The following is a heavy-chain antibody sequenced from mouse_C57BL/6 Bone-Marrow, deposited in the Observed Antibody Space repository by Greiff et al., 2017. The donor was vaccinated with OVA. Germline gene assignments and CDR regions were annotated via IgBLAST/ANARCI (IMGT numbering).Heavy chain of an antibody. CDR3: ASDVSNYLSWWAC. Sequence: QVQLQQSGAELVKPGASVKMSCKASGYTFTSYWITWVKQRPGQGLEWIGVIYPGSGSTNYNEKFKSKATLTVDTSSSTAYMQLSSLTSEDSAVYSCASDVSNYLSWWACWGQGTLVTVSA. J-gene: IGHJ3*01. D-gene: IGHD2-5*01. CDR2: IYPGSGST. V-gene: IGHV1-55*01. CDR1: GYTFTSYW.